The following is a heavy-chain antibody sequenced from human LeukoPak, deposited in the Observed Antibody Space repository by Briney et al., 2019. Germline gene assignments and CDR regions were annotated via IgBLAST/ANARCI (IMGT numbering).Heavy chain of an antibody. CDR2: IYSGGST. CDR1: GFTVSSNY. J-gene: IGHJ4*02. V-gene: IGHV3-66*01. D-gene: IGHD3-22*01. Sequence: PGGSLRLSCAASGFTVSSNYMSRVRQAPGKGLEWVSVIYSGGSTYYADSVKGRFTISRDNSKNTLYLQMNSLRAEDTAVYYCARDLDSSGYYHVVDSWGQGALVTVSS. CDR3: ARDLDSSGYYHVVDS.